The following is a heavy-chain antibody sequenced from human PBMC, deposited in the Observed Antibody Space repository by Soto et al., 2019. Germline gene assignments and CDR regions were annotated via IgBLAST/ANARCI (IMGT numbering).Heavy chain of an antibody. J-gene: IGHJ6*03. CDR1: GYTFTNYD. Sequence: GASVKVSCKASGYTFTNYDINWVRQATGQGLEWMGWMNPYTGNTGYAQTFQGRVTMTRNTSINTAYMELSSLRSEDTAVYFCARAVRTWNDVRHYYMDVWGKGTTVTVSS. V-gene: IGHV1-8*02. CDR3: ARAVRTWNDVRHYYMDV. D-gene: IGHD1-1*01. CDR2: MNPYTGNT.